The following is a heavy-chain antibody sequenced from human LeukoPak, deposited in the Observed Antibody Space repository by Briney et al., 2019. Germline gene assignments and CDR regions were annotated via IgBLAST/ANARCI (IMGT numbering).Heavy chain of an antibody. V-gene: IGHV3-30-3*01. CDR2: ISYDGSNK. CDR3: ARATLTGPWASDVDY. CDR1: GFTFSSYA. D-gene: IGHD3-9*01. Sequence: GGSLRLSCAASGFTFSSYAMHWVRQAPGKGLEWVAVISYDGSNKYYADSVKGRFTISRDNSKNTLYLQMNSLRSEDTAVYYCARATLTGPWASDVDYWGQGTLVTVSS. J-gene: IGHJ4*02.